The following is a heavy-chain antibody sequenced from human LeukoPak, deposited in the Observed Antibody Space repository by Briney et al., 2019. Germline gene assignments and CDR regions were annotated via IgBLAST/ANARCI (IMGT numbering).Heavy chain of an antibody. J-gene: IGHJ5*02. D-gene: IGHD6-19*01. V-gene: IGHV4-38-2*02. CDR3: ARASSGWYFVWFDP. CDR2: IYHSGST. CDR1: GYSISSGYY. Sequence: ASETLSLTCTVSGYSISSGYYWGWIRQPPGKGLEWIGSIYHSGSTHYNPSLKSRVTISVDTSKNQFSLKLSSVTAADTAVYYCARASSGWYFVWFDPWGQGTLVTVSS.